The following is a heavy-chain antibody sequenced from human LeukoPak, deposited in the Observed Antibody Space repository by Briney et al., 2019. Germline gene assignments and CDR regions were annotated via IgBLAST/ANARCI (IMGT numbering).Heavy chain of an antibody. CDR3: AKDPSLYGSSWYFFDY. D-gene: IGHD6-13*01. V-gene: IGHV3-30*02. Sequence: GGSLRLSCAASGFTFSSCGLHWVRQAPGKGLEWVAFIRYDGSDKYYADSVKGRFTISRDSSKNTLFLQMNSLRAEDTAVYYCAKDPSLYGSSWYFFDYWGQGTLVTVSS. J-gene: IGHJ4*02. CDR1: GFTFSSCG. CDR2: IRYDGSDK.